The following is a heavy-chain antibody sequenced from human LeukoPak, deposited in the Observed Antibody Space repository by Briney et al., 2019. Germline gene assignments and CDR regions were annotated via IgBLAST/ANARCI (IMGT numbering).Heavy chain of an antibody. CDR2: IYYRSKRYI. J-gene: IGHJ3*02. Sequence: QTLSLTCAISGYSVSDKSGGWRWIRHSPSRGLECLGRIYYRSKRYIDYAVSVTSRIIISPDTSKTQFSQQLNSVTPEDTAVYYCGRGGLVRGTINSLIAFDIWGKGTMVTVSS. D-gene: IGHD3-10*01. CDR3: GRGGLVRGTINSLIAFDI. V-gene: IGHV6-1*01. CDR1: GYSVSDKSGG.